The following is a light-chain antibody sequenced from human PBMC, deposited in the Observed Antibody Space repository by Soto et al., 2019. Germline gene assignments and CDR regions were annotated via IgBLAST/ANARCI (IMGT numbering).Light chain of an antibody. V-gene: IGKV1-5*01. CDR2: HAS. Sequence: DIQMTQSPSTLPASVGDRVPITCRARQSISNWLAWYHQHPGTAPKLLIYHASTLESGVPSRFSGSGSGTEFTLTISSLQPDDFATYYCQQYMSYSFGQGTKVDIK. CDR3: QQYMSYS. J-gene: IGKJ1*01. CDR1: QSISNW.